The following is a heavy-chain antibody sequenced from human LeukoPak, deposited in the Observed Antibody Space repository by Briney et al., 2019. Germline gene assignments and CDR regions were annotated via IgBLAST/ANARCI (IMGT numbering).Heavy chain of an antibody. D-gene: IGHD3-9*01. CDR1: GYTFTSYA. CDR3: ARDHIDILTGYYPLNY. CDR2: INAGNGNT. J-gene: IGHJ4*02. V-gene: IGHV1-3*01. Sequence: ASVKVSCKASGYTFTSYAMHWVRQAPGQRLEWMGWINAGNGNTKYSQKFQGRVTITRDTSASTAYMELSSLRSEDTAVYYCARDHIDILTGYYPLNYWGQGTLVTVSS.